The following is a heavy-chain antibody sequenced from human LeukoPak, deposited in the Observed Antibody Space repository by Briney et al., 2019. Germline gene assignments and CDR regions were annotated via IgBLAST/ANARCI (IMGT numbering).Heavy chain of an antibody. Sequence: GGSLRLSCAASEFTISRYWMHWVRQAPGKGLVWVSNINNDGSITTYAESVKGRFTISRDNVKNTLFLQMNSLGAEDTALYYCARGWNTTPRSGFDIWGLGTMVTVSS. CDR3: ARGWNTTPRSGFDI. D-gene: IGHD1/OR15-1a*01. V-gene: IGHV3-74*01. J-gene: IGHJ3*02. CDR2: INNDGSIT. CDR1: EFTISRYW.